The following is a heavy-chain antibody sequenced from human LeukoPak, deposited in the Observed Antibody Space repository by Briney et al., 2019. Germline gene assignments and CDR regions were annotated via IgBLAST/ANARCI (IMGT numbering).Heavy chain of an antibody. D-gene: IGHD2-21*02. Sequence: GGSLRLSCAPSGFTFRTYAMDWVRQAPGKGLGWVAVVVGDGGGVHYADSVKGRFTISRDNSQNTLYLQMNDLRADEPATYVCAKDRTPDGYYSIDFWGQGTLVTVSS. CDR1: GFTFRTYA. V-gene: IGHV3-23*01. CDR2: VVGDGGGV. CDR3: AKDRTPDGYYSIDF. J-gene: IGHJ4*02.